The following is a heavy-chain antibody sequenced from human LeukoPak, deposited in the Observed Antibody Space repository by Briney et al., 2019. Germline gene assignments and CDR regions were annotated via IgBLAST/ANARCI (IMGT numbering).Heavy chain of an antibody. CDR3: AKDLFEGNQGD. Sequence: GGSLRLSCAASGFTFSSYEMNWVRQAPGKGLEWVSYISSSGSTIYYADSVKGRFTISRDNSKNTLYLQMNSLRAEDTAVYYCAKDLFEGNQGDWGQGTLVTVSS. J-gene: IGHJ4*02. CDR1: GFTFSSYE. V-gene: IGHV3-48*03. D-gene: IGHD3-10*02. CDR2: ISSSGSTI.